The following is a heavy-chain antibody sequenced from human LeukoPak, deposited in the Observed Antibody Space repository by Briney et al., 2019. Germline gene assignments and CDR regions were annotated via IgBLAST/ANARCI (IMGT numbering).Heavy chain of an antibody. CDR2: ISGSGRST. CDR3: ARVSGGIQIWPQPFGDGMDV. V-gene: IGHV3-23*01. CDR1: RFTFSSYV. D-gene: IGHD5-18*01. J-gene: IGHJ6*02. Sequence: GGSLRLSCAASRFTFSSYVMSWVRQAPGKGLECVSAISGSGRSTYYADSVKGRFTISREDSKNTLYLQMNSLRAEDTAIYYCARVSGGIQIWPQPFGDGMDVWGQGTTVTVSS.